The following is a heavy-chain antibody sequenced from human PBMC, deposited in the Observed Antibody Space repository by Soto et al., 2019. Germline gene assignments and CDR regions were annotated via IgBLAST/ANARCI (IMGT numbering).Heavy chain of an antibody. D-gene: IGHD4-17*01. J-gene: IGHJ4*02. CDR1: GFTFSTYA. CDR3: ANSVLCGDYMSAGDS. CDR2: IGGSSATT. Sequence: ESGGGLVQPGGSLRLSCAASGFTFSTYAMTWVRQAPGKGLEWVSSIGGSSATTYYADSVKGRFTISRDNSKNTLSLQMNSLRAEDTAIYYCANSVLCGDYMSAGDSWGQGTLVTVSS. V-gene: IGHV3-23*01.